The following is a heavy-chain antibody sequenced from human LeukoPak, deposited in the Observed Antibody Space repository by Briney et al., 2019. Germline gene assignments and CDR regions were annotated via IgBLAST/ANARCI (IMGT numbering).Heavy chain of an antibody. CDR2: VDSSGTT. V-gene: IGHV4-61*02. D-gene: IGHD1-1*01. CDR3: ARGDWQYINNWSNWFDP. J-gene: IGHJ5*02. CDR1: GGSIRSGSYF. Sequence: SETLSLTCTVSGGSIRSGSYFWTWIRQPAGKAPEWIGRVDSSGTTNYNPSLKSRVTISVDTSKNQFSLKLSSVTAADTAVYYCARGDWQYINNWSNWFDPWGQGTLVTVSS.